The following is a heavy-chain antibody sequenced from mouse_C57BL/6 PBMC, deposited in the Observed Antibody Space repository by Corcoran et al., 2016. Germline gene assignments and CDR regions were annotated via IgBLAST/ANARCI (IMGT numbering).Heavy chain of an antibody. V-gene: IGHV3-6*01. D-gene: IGHD2-3*01. CDR2: ISYDGSN. CDR1: GYSITSGYY. J-gene: IGHJ1*03. Sequence: DVQLQESGPGLVKPSQSLSLTCSVTGYSITSGYYWNWIRQFPGNKLEWMGYISYDGSNNYNPSLKNRISITRDTSKNQSFLKLNSVTTEDTATYYCARDYDWYFDVWCTGTTFTVSS. CDR3: ARDYDWYFDV.